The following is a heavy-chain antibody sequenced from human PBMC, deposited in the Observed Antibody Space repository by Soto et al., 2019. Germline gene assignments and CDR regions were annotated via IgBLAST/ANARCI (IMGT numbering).Heavy chain of an antibody. CDR1: GFIFSSYS. Sequence: GGSLRLSCEASGFIFSSYSMNWVRQAPGKGLEWVSSISSSSSYIYYADSVKGRFTISRDNAKNSLYLQMNSLRAEDTAVYYCARDQPGYSYGYGLGYWGQGTLVTVSS. V-gene: IGHV3-21*01. CDR3: ARDQPGYSYGYGLGY. D-gene: IGHD5-18*01. J-gene: IGHJ4*02. CDR2: ISSSSSYI.